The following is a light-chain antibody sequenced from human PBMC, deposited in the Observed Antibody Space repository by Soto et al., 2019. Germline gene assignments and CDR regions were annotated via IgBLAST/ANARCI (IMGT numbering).Light chain of an antibody. V-gene: IGLV2-14*01. CDR3: SSYRSSITVV. CDR2: DVS. Sequence: QSVLTPPASVSGSPGQSITISCTGTSSDVGGYNYVSWYQQHPGKAPKLMIFDVSNRPSGVSNRFSGSKSGNTASLTISGLQAEDEADYYCSSYRSSITVVFGGGTKLTVL. CDR1: SSDVGGYNY. J-gene: IGLJ2*01.